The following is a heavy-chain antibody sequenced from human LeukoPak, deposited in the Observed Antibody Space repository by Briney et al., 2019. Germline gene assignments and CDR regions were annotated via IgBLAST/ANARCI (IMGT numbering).Heavy chain of an antibody. CDR3: ARGGSWFGELKGRYYYYGMDV. D-gene: IGHD3-10*01. CDR1: VYPLWEYY. J-gene: IGHJ6*02. CDR2: ISSSGSII. V-gene: IGHV3-11*01. Sequence: PGGSLRLSCAPSVYPLWEYYMSWTRQAPGKGLEWVSYISSSGSIIYYADSVKGRFTSSRDNAKNSMYLQMNSLRAEDTAVNYCARGGSWFGELKGRYYYYGMDVWGQGTTVTVSS.